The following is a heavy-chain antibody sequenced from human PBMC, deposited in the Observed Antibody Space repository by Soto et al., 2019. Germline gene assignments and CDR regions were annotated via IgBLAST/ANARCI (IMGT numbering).Heavy chain of an antibody. CDR2: IWYDGSNK. J-gene: IGHJ3*02. CDR1: GFTFSSYG. CDR3: ARAVTSVTTLSHAFDI. D-gene: IGHD4-17*01. V-gene: IGHV3-33*01. Sequence: GGSLRLSCAASGFTFSSYGMHWVRQAPGKGLEWVAVIWYDGSNKYYADSVKGRFTISKDNSKNTLYLQMNSLRAEDTAVYYSARAVTSVTTLSHAFDIWGQGTMVTVSS.